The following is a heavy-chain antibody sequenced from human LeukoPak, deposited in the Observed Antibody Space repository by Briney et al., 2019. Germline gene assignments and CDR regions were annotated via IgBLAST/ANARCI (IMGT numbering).Heavy chain of an antibody. CDR2: IYYSGST. J-gene: IGHJ5*02. CDR1: GHSISSSSYC. CDR3: AREGRGWFDP. Sequence: PAETQSLTCTISGHSISSSSYCWAWIRQPPGRGLEWIGSIYYSGSTYYNPSLKSRVTISVDTSKNQFSLKLNSVTAADTAMYYCAREGRGWFDPWGQGTLVTVSS. V-gene: IGHV4-39*07.